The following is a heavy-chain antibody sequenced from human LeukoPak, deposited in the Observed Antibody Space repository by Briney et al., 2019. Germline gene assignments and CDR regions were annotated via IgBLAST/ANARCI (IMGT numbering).Heavy chain of an antibody. D-gene: IGHD6-13*01. CDR3: ARMDSSSWGYYYYYYYMDV. CDR1: GGSISSYY. CDR2: IYYSGST. Sequence: SETLSLTCTVSGGSISSYYWSWIRQPPGKGLEWIGYIYYSGSTNYNPSLKSRVTISVDTSKNQFSLKLSSVTAADTAVYYCARMDSSSWGYYYYYYYMDVWGKGTTVTVSS. J-gene: IGHJ6*03. V-gene: IGHV4-59*01.